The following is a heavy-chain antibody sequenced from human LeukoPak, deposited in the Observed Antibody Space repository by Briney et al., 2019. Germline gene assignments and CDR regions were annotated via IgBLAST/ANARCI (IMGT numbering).Heavy chain of an antibody. CDR3: ARDPAAAGVYNWFDP. CDR2: ISSSSSYI. CDR1: GFTFSSYS. Sequence: GGSLRLSCAASGFTFSSYSMNWVRQAPGKGLEWVSSISSSSSYIYYADSVKGRFTISRDNAKNSLYLQMNSRRAEDTAVYYCARDPAAAGVYNWFDPWGQGTLVTVSS. D-gene: IGHD6-13*01. J-gene: IGHJ5*02. V-gene: IGHV3-21*01.